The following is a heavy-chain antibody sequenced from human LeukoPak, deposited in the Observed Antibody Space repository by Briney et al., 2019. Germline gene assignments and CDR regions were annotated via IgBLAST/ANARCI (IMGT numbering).Heavy chain of an antibody. J-gene: IGHJ6*03. CDR3: ARDGRYCSSTNCYNRYYYYYMDV. Sequence: GGSLRLSCAASGFTFSSYSMNWVRQAPGKGLEWVSSISSSSSYIYYADSVKGRFTISRDNARNSLYLQMNSLRAEDTAVYYCARDGRYCSSTNCYNRYYYYYMDVWGKGTTVAVSS. CDR2: ISSSSSYI. D-gene: IGHD2-2*02. V-gene: IGHV3-21*01. CDR1: GFTFSSYS.